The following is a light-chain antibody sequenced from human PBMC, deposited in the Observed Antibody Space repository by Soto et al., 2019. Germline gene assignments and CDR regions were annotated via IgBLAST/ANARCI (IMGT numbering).Light chain of an antibody. V-gene: IGKV1-27*01. CDR2: AAS. CDR1: QGISNY. CDR3: KKYNSARWT. J-gene: IGKJ1*01. Sequence: DIQMTQSPSSLSASVGDRVTITCRASQGISNYLAWYQQKPGKVPKLLIYAASTLQSGVPSRFSGSGSGTDFTLTISSLQPEDVATYYCKKYNSARWTVGQGTKVDIK.